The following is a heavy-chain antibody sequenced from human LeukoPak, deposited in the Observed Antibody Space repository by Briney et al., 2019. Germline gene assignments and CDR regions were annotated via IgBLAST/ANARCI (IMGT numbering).Heavy chain of an antibody. CDR2: IYYSGST. Sequence: SETLSLTCTVSGGSISSYYWSWIRQPPGKGLEWIGYIYYSGSTNYNPSLKSRVTISVDTSKNQFSLKLSSVTAADTAVYYCACQTNNAFDIWGQGTMVTVSS. J-gene: IGHJ3*02. CDR3: ACQTNNAFDI. V-gene: IGHV4-59*08. CDR1: GGSISSYY.